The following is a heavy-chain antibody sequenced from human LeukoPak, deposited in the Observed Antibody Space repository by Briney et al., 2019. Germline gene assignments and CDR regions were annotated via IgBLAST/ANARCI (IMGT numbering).Heavy chain of an antibody. CDR3: ARGYSSGWYRVRAFDI. V-gene: IGHV4-34*01. CDR2: INHSGST. CDR1: GGSFSGYY. D-gene: IGHD6-19*01. Sequence: PSETLSLTCAVYGGSFSGYYWSWIRQPPGKGLEWIGEINHSGSTNYNPSLKSRVTISVDTSKNQFSLKLSSVTAADTAVYYCARGYSSGWYRVRAFDIRGQGTMVTVSS. J-gene: IGHJ3*02.